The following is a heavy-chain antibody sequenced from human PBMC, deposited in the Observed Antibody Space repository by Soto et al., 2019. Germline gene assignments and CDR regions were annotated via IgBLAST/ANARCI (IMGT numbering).Heavy chain of an antibody. CDR1: GFTLSSYG. V-gene: IGHV3-30*18. CDR2: ISYDGSNK. J-gene: IGHJ6*02. D-gene: IGHD3-10*01. CDR3: AKESSLWFGELLSDYYYGMDV. Sequence: QVQLVESGGGVVQPGRSLRLSCAASGFTLSSYGMHWVRQAPGKGLEWVAVISYDGSNKYYADSVKGRFTISRDNSKNTLYLQMNSLRAEDTAVYYCAKESSLWFGELLSDYYYGMDVWGQGTTVTVSS.